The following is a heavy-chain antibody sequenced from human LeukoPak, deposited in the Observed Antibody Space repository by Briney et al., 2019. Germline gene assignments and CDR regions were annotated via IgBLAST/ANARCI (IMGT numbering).Heavy chain of an antibody. CDR1: GGSISSGSYY. V-gene: IGHV4-61*02. CDR3: ARSSGYYLYYFDY. J-gene: IGHJ4*02. D-gene: IGHD3-22*01. CDR2: IYTSGST. Sequence: SQTLSLTCTVSGGSISSGSYYWTWIRQPDGKGLEWIGRIYTSGSTNYNPSLKSRVTVSVDTSKNQFSLKLSSVTAADTAVYYCARSSGYYLYYFDYWGQGTLVTVSS.